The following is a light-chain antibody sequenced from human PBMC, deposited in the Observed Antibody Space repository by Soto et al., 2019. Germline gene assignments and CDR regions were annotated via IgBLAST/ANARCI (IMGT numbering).Light chain of an antibody. J-gene: IGLJ1*01. CDR3: CSYAGSYTHV. CDR2: DVI. CDR1: SSDVGTYTY. Sequence: QSALTQPRSVSGSPGQSVTISCTGTSSDVGTYTYVSWYQQHPGKAPKLIIYDVIKRPSGVPDRYSGSKSGNTASLTISVLQAEDEADYYCCSYAGSYTHVFGTGTKVTVL. V-gene: IGLV2-11*01.